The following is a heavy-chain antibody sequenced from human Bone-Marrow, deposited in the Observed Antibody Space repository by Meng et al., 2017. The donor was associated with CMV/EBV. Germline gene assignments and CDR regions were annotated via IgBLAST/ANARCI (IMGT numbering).Heavy chain of an antibody. J-gene: IGHJ6*02. V-gene: IGHV3-30*04. D-gene: IGHD5-12*01. CDR2: ISYDGSNK. CDR1: GFTFSSYA. Sequence: GESLKISCAASGFTFSSYAMHWVRQAPGKGLEWVAVISYDGSNKYYADSVKGRFTISRDNSKNTLYLQMNSLRAEDTAVYYCARGRLSGYSGYDHYYYYGRGVWGQGTTVTVSS. CDR3: ARGRLSGYSGYDHYYYYGRGV.